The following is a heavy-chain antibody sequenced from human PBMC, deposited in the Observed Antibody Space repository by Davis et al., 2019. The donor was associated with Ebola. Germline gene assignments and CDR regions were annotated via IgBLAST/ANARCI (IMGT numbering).Heavy chain of an antibody. D-gene: IGHD3-10*01. J-gene: IGHJ6*02. CDR1: GYTFTGYY. V-gene: IGHV1-2*04. CDR3: ARGVRGYNTKDNYYYYGMDV. CDR2: INPNSGGT. Sequence: ASVQVSCKASGYTFTGYYMHWVRQATGQGLEWMGWINPNSGGTNYAQKFQGWVTMTRDTSTSTVYMELSSLRSEDTAVYYCARGVRGYNTKDNYYYYGMDVWGQGTTVTVSS.